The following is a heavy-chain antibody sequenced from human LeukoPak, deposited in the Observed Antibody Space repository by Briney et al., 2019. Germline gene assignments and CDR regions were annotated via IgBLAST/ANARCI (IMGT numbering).Heavy chain of an antibody. J-gene: IGHJ4*02. Sequence: SETLSLTCAVYGGSFSGYYWSWIRQPPGKGLEWTGEINHSGSTNYNPSLKSRVTISVDTSKNQFSLKLSSVTAADTAVYYCARVRPGSEMATITTGTEFGYWGQGTLVTVSS. CDR1: GGSFSGYY. V-gene: IGHV4-34*01. D-gene: IGHD5-24*01. CDR2: INHSGST. CDR3: ARVRPGSEMATITTGTEFGY.